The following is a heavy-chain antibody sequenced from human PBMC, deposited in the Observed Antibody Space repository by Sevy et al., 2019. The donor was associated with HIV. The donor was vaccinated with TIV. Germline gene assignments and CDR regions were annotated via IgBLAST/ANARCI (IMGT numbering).Heavy chain of an antibody. CDR2: VSRNGGTP. D-gene: IGHD3-10*01. J-gene: IGHJ4*02. CDR3: VKEGRDDFNPYLDF. Sequence: GGSLRLSCAASGFSFNTHAMHWVRQAPGRGLEWVARVSRNGGTPEYGDSAKGRFTISRDNSKNTVYLQLKELRAEDTALYYCVKEGRDDFNPYLDFWGQGILVTVSS. V-gene: IGHV3-23*01. CDR1: GFSFNTHA.